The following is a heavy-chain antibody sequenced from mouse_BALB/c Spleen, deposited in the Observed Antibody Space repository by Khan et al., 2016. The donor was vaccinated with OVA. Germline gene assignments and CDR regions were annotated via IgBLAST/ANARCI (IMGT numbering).Heavy chain of an antibody. Sequence: QIQLVQSGAELVRPGVSVKISCKGSGYTFTDFTLHWVKQSHAMSLEWIGVISTYYGHATYNQKFKDKATMTVDKSSSTAYMELARLNIEDSVIFYVTGGGGGNRFAYWGQGTLVTVSA. V-gene: IGHV1S137*01. CDR2: ISTYYGHA. CDR3: TGGGGGNRFAY. CDR1: GYTFTDFT. D-gene: IGHD1-1*01. J-gene: IGHJ3*01.